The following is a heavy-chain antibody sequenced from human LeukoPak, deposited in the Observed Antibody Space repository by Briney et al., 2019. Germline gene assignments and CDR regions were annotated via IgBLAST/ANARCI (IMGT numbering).Heavy chain of an antibody. CDR1: GFTFSSYG. D-gene: IGHD3-10*01. V-gene: IGHV3-30*02. CDR2: IRYDGSNK. CDR3: AKDSHYYGSGRFLFDY. J-gene: IGHJ4*02. Sequence: GGSLRLSCAASGFTFSSYGMHWVRQAPGKGLEWVAFIRYDGSNKYYADSVKGRFTISRDNSKNTLYLQMNSLRVEDTAVYYCAKDSHYYGSGRFLFDYWGQGTLVTVYS.